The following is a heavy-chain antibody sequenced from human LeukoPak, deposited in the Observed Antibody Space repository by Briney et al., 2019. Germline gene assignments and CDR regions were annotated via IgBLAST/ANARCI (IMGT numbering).Heavy chain of an antibody. CDR1: GGSISSYC. V-gene: IGHV4-59*08. CDR2: IYYSGST. Sequence: SETLSLTCTVSGGSISSYCWSWIRQPPGKGLEWIGYIYYSGSTNYNPSLKSRVTISVDTSKNQFSLKLSSVTAADTAVYYCARHHNGGNHEFDYWGQGTLVTVSS. D-gene: IGHD4-23*01. CDR3: ARHHNGGNHEFDY. J-gene: IGHJ4*02.